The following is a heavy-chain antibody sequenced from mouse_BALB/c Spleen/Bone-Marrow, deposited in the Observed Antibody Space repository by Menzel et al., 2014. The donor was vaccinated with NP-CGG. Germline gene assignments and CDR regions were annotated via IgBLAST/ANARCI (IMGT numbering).Heavy chain of an antibody. CDR2: TWAGGST. CDR3: ASPIYYDYPLFAY. V-gene: IGHV2-9*02. Sequence: VQLVESGPGLVAPSQSLSITCTVSGFSLTSYGVHWVRQPPGKGLEWLGVTWAGGSTNYNSALMSRLSISKDNSKSQVFLKMNSLQTDDTAMYYCASPIYYDYPLFAYWGQGTLVTVSA. D-gene: IGHD2-4*01. CDR1: GFSLTSYG. J-gene: IGHJ3*01.